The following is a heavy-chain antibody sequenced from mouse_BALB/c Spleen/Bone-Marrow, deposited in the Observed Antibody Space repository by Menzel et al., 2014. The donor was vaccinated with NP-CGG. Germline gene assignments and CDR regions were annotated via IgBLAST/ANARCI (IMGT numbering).Heavy chain of an antibody. CDR3: ARNGNYSAWLAY. CDR2: IDPANGNT. J-gene: IGHJ3*01. V-gene: IGHV14-3*02. CDR1: GFNIKDTY. D-gene: IGHD2-1*01. Sequence: VQLQQSGAELVKPGASVKLSCTASGFNIKDTYMHWVKQRPEQGLEWIGKIDPANGNTKYDPKFQGKATITADTSSNTAYLQLSSLTSEDTAVYYCARNGNYSAWLAYWGQGTLVTVSA.